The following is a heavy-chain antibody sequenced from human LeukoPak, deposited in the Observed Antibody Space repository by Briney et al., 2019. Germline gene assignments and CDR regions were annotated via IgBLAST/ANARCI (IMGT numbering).Heavy chain of an antibody. CDR3: AKDTSAWWYHRAYMNV. CDR1: GFTFSDYA. J-gene: IGHJ6*03. CDR2: ISGSGDKT. V-gene: IGHV3-23*01. D-gene: IGHD2-15*01. Sequence: PGGSLRLSCAASGFTFSDYAMSWVRQAPGGGLEWVSAISGSGDKTFHADSVKGRLTTSRDNSKNTLSLQMSSLRVEDSAVYFCAKDTSAWWYHRAYMNVWGTGTTVTVSS.